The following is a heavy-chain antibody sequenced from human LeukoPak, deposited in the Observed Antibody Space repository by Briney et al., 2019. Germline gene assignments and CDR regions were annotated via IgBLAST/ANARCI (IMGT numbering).Heavy chain of an antibody. Sequence: ASVKVSCKASGYTFTSYDINWVRQATGQGLEWMGWMNPNSGNTGYAQKFQGRVTMTRNTSISTAYMELSSLRSEDTAVYYCARDRPVEPGDYYGSGSYYIHGMDVWGQGTTVTVSS. V-gene: IGHV1-8*01. D-gene: IGHD3-10*01. J-gene: IGHJ6*02. CDR1: GYTFTSYD. CDR2: MNPNSGNT. CDR3: ARDRPVEPGDYYGSGSYYIHGMDV.